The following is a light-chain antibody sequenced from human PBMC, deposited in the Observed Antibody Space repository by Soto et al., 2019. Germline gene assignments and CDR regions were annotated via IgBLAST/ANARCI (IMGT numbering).Light chain of an antibody. CDR3: AAWDDRMTGYV. CDR2: GNT. J-gene: IGLJ1*01. Sequence: QSVLTQPPSVSGAPGQRVTISCSGSSSDIGAGFDVHWYQHLPGTAPKLLIYGNTNRPSGVPGRFSGSKSGTSASLAISGLQAGDEADDHCAAWDDRMTGYVFGTGTKVTVL. V-gene: IGLV1-40*01. CDR1: SSDIGAGFD.